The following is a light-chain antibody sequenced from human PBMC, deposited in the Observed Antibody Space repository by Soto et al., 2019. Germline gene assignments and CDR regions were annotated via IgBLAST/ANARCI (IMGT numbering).Light chain of an antibody. CDR3: VQYVMLTR. CDR2: GAS. V-gene: IGKV3-20*01. J-gene: IGKJ1*01. CDR1: QSVSSY. Sequence: LAHSVVAVSLSPGERATLSCRARQSVSSYLAWCQQAPGQAPRLLLYGASSRATGIPDRFSGSRSGTDFTLTFSRLEPDGIRVYCRVQYVMLTRFGQGTKL.